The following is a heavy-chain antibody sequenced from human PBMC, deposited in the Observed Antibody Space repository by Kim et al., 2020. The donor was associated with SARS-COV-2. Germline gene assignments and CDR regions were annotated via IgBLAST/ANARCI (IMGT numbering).Heavy chain of an antibody. J-gene: IGHJ4*02. Sequence: SETLSLTCAVYGGSFSGYYWSWIRQPPGKGLEWIGEINHSGSTNYNPSLKSRVTISVDTSKNQFSLKLSSVTAADTAVYYCARPRGYGVRGYSGYGNYFDYWGQGTLVTVSS. V-gene: IGHV4-34*01. CDR2: INHSGST. CDR3: ARPRGYGVRGYSGYGNYFDY. D-gene: IGHD5-12*01. CDR1: GGSFSGYY.